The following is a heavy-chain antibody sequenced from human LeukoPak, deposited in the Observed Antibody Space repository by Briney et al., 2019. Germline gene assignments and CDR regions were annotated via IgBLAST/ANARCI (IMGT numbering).Heavy chain of an antibody. CDR3: ARAMGKSYYFDY. D-gene: IGHD1-26*01. CDR1: GGPISSSSYY. Sequence: SETLSLTCTVSGGPISSSSYYWGWIRQPPGKGLEWIRSIYYSGSTYYNPSLKSRVTISVDTSKNQFSLKLSSVTAADTAVYYCARAMGKSYYFDYWGQGTLVTVPS. J-gene: IGHJ4*02. V-gene: IGHV4-39*01. CDR2: IYYSGST.